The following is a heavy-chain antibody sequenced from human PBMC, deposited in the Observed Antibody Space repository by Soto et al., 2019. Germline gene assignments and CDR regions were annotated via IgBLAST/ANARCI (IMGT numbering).Heavy chain of an antibody. CDR3: ARDRGIDKTYYDFWSGYPTFDP. V-gene: IGHV3-48*02. D-gene: IGHD3-3*01. CDR1: GVTFCSYS. J-gene: IGHJ5*02. CDR2: ISSSSTI. Sequence: GGSLGLSCAASGVTFCSYSMNGVRKGPGKGLEWVSYISSSSTIYYADSVKGRFTISRDNAKNSLYLQMNSLRDEDTAVYYCARDRGIDKTYYDFWSGYPTFDPWGQGTLVTVSS.